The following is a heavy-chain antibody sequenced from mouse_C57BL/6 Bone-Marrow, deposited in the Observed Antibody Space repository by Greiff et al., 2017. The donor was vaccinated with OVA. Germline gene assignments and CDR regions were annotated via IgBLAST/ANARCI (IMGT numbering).Heavy chain of an antibody. Sequence: VQLQQSGPGLVAPSQSLSITCTVSGFSLNSYAISWVRQPPGKGLEWLGVIWTGGGTNSNSALKSRLSISKDNSKSQVFLKRNSLQTDDTARYYCARGQPGGDYWGQGTTLTVSS. J-gene: IGHJ2*01. CDR2: IWTGGGT. CDR3: ARGQPGGDY. D-gene: IGHD6-1*01. CDR1: GFSLNSYA. V-gene: IGHV2-9-1*01.